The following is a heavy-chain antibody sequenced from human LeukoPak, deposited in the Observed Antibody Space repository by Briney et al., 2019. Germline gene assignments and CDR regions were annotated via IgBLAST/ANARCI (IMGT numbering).Heavy chain of an antibody. Sequence: SETLSLTCAVYGGSFSGYHWSWIRQPPGKGLEWIGEINHSGSTNYNPSLKSRVTISVDTSKNQFSLKLSSVTAADTAVYYCARSAWGMIVHWAQGTLVTVSS. V-gene: IGHV4-34*01. CDR3: ARSAWGMIVH. CDR2: INHSGST. D-gene: IGHD3-22*01. CDR1: GGSFSGYH. J-gene: IGHJ1*01.